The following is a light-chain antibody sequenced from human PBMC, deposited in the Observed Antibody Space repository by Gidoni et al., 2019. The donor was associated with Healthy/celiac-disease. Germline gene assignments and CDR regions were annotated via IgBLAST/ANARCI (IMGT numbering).Light chain of an antibody. V-gene: IGLV4-69*01. CDR2: LNSDGSH. CDR3: RTWGTGIVV. J-gene: IGLJ2*01. CDR1: SGHSSYA. Sequence: QLVLTQSPSAPTPLGASVKLTCTLSSGHSSYAIACHQQQPEKGPRYLMKLNSDGSHSKGAGIPDRFSGSSSGAERYLTISSLQAEDEADYDGRTWGTGIVVFGGGTKLTVL.